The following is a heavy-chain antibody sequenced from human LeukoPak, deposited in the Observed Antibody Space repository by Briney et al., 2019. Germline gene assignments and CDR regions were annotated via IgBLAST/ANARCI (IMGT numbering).Heavy chain of an antibody. CDR2: IYNSGST. D-gene: IGHD3-16*01. V-gene: IGHV4-59*08. Sequence: SETLSLTCTVSGGSISSYYWSWIRQPPGKGLEWIGYIYNSGSTKYNPSLKSRVTISVDTSKNQFSLKLSSVTAADTAVYYCARAAVGGDLDYWGQGTLVTVSS. CDR1: GGSISSYY. CDR3: ARAAVGGDLDY. J-gene: IGHJ4*02.